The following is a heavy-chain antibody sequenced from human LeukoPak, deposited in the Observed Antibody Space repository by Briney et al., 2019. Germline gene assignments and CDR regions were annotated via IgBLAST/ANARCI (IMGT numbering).Heavy chain of an antibody. D-gene: IGHD6-19*01. CDR3: ARDLLFRAVAGLYYFDY. J-gene: IGHJ4*02. CDR2: IYHSGST. CDR1: GGSISSGGYY. Sequence: SETLSLTCTVSGGSISSGGYYWSWIRQPPGKGLEWIGYIYHSGSTYYNPSLKSRVTISVDRSKNQFSLKLSSVTAADTAVYYCARDLLFRAVAGLYYFDYWGQGTLVTVSS. V-gene: IGHV4-30-2*01.